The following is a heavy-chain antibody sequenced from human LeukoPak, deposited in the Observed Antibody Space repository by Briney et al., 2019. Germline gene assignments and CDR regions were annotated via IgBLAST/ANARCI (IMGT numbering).Heavy chain of an antibody. Sequence: PSETLSLTCTVSGYSISSGYYWGWIRQPPGKGLEWIGSIYHSGSTYYNPSLKSQVTISVDTSKNQFSLKLSSVTAADTAVYYCARGPSKVTSDYWGQGTLVTVSS. V-gene: IGHV4-38-2*02. J-gene: IGHJ4*02. CDR2: IYHSGST. CDR1: GYSISSGYY. D-gene: IGHD4-11*01. CDR3: ARGPSKVTSDY.